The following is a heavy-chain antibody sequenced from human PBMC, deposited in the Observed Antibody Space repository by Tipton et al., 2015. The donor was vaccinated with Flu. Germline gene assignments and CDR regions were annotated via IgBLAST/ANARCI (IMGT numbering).Heavy chain of an antibody. V-gene: IGHV4-39*07. CDR2: IYYSGNT. D-gene: IGHD3-10*01. CDR1: GGSINSGSYY. J-gene: IGHJ4*02. Sequence: LRLSCTVSGGSINSGSYYWAWIRQPPGKGLEWIGSIYYSGNTYYNPSLKSRVSISIDTSRKQFSLKLSSVTAADTAVYYCASGYHGSGNYSPVGIDSWGQGTLVTVSS. CDR3: ASGYHGSGNYSPVGIDS.